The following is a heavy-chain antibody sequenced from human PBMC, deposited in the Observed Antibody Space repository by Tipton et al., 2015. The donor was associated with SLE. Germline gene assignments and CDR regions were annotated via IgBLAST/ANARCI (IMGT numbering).Heavy chain of an antibody. D-gene: IGHD3-3*01. CDR1: GGSFNGFY. CDR3: ARGGYDFWSGPGNY. V-gene: IGHV4-34*01. Sequence: TLSLTCAVYGGSFNGFYWNWIRQSPGKGLEWIGEINHSGSTNYNPSIKSRVTISVDTSKNQFSLKLSSVTAADTAVYYCARGGYDFWSGPGNYWGQGTLVTVSS. CDR2: INHSGST. J-gene: IGHJ4*02.